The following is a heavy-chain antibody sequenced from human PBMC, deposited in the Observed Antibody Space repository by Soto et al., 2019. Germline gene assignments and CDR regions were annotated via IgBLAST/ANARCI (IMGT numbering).Heavy chain of an antibody. Sequence: QVQLQESGPGLVKPSQTLSLTCTVSGGSISSGGYYWRWIRQHPGKGLEWIGYIYYSGSPYYNPSLKSRVTISVDTSKNQFSLKLSSVTAADTAVYYCAREVLRLSYGMDVWGQGTTVTVSS. CDR1: GGSISSGGYY. J-gene: IGHJ6*02. D-gene: IGHD3-3*01. V-gene: IGHV4-31*03. CDR2: IYYSGSP. CDR3: AREVLRLSYGMDV.